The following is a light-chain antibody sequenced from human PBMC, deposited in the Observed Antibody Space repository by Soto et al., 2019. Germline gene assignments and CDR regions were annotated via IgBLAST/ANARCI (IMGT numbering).Light chain of an antibody. CDR1: QSIDSY. V-gene: IGKV1-39*01. Sequence: DIQMTQSPSSLSASVGDRVTITCRASQSIDSYLNWYQQKPGKAPKLLIYTASSLQSGVPSRFSGSGSGTDFTLTINSLQPEDFATYYCQQSSTTLYTFGQGTKLEIK. CDR3: QQSSTTLYT. J-gene: IGKJ2*01. CDR2: TAS.